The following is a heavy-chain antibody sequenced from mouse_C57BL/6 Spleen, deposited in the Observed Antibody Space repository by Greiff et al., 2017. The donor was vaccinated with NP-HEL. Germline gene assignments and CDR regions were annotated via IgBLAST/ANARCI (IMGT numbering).Heavy chain of an antibody. J-gene: IGHJ1*03. CDR2: IDPENGDT. Sequence: EVQLQQSGAELVRPGASVKLSCTASGFNIKDDYMHWVKQRPEQGLEWIGWIDPENGDTEYASKFQGKATITADTSSNTAYLQLSSLTSEDTAVYYCTTGITTVVAPDWGTGTTDTVSS. CDR3: TTGITTVVAPD. CDR1: GFNIKDDY. V-gene: IGHV14-4*01. D-gene: IGHD1-1*01.